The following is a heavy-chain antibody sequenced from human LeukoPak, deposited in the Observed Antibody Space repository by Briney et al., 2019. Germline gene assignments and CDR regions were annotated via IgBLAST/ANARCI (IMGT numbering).Heavy chain of an antibody. V-gene: IGHV5-51*01. CDR2: IYPGDSDT. D-gene: IGHD3-10*01. CDR3: ASVTSSGSSKLYFQH. Sequence: PGESLKISCKGSGYSFTSYWIGWVRQMPGKGLEWMGIIYPGDSDTRYSPSFQGQVTISADKSISTAYLQWSSLKASDTAMYYCASVTSSGSSKLYFQHWGQGTLVTVSS. CDR1: GYSFTSYW. J-gene: IGHJ1*01.